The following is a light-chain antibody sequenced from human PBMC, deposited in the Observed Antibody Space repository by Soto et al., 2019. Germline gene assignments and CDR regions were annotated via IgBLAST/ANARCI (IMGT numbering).Light chain of an antibody. V-gene: IGKV1-27*01. Sequence: DIQMTQSPSSLSASVGDRVTITCRASQGISNYLAWYQQKPGKVPELLIYGASTLQSGVPSRFSGSRSGTDFTLIISSLQPEDVATYYCQNYNSAPRTFGQGTKVEIK. CDR1: QGISNY. CDR3: QNYNSAPRT. J-gene: IGKJ1*01. CDR2: GAS.